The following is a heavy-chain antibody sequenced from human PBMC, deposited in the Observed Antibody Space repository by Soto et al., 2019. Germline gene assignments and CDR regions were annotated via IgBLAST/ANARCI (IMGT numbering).Heavy chain of an antibody. Sequence: GGSLRLSCAASGFTVSSNYMSWVRQAPGKGLEWVSVIYSGGSTYYADSVKGRFTISRDNSKNTLYLQMNSLRAEDTAVYYCARDRAALPYYYYMDVWGKGTTVTVSS. D-gene: IGHD6-13*01. V-gene: IGHV3-66*01. CDR3: ARDRAALPYYYYMDV. J-gene: IGHJ6*03. CDR2: IYSGGST. CDR1: GFTVSSNY.